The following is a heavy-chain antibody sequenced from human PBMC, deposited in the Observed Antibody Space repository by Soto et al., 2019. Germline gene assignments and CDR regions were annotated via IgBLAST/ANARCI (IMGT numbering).Heavy chain of an antibody. V-gene: IGHV3-21*01. Sequence: EVQLVESGGGLVKPGGSLRLSCAASGFTFSSYSMNWVRQAPGKGLEWVSSISSSSSYIYYADSVKGRFTISRDDAKNTLYLQMNSLRVEDTAVYYCARGAVAGQVVALFDPWGQGTLVTVSS. D-gene: IGHD6-19*01. J-gene: IGHJ5*02. CDR3: ARGAVAGQVVALFDP. CDR1: GFTFSSYS. CDR2: ISSSSSYI.